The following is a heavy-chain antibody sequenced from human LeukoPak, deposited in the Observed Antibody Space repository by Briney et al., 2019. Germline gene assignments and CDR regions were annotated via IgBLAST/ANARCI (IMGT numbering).Heavy chain of an antibody. CDR1: GFTFSSYA. V-gene: IGHV3-23*01. D-gene: IGHD3-16*02. CDR2: ISGSGGST. CDR3: ALNGREVPSGAFDI. J-gene: IGHJ3*02. Sequence: GGSLGLSCAASGFTFSSYAMSWVRQAPGKGLEWVSAISGSGGSTYYADSVKGRFTISRDNSKNTLYLQMNSLRAEDTAVYYCALNGREVPSGAFDIWGQGTMVTVSS.